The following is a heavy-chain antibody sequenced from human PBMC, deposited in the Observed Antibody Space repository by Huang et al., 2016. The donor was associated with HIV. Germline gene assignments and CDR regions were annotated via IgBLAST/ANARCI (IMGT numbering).Heavy chain of an antibody. CDR1: GASITSDSPY. V-gene: IGHV4-61*09. CDR3: ARVRLVATGVNYYMDV. CDR2: IYSGGRV. J-gene: IGHJ6*03. Sequence: QVQLEESGPGLVKPSQTLSLTCTVSGASITSDSPYWGWFRQSAARGLEWPGHIYSGGRVNYNPSLGSGITMSLDTSKSQFSLGLSSVTAADTAVYFCARVRLVATGVNYYMDVWGKGTTVIVSS. D-gene: IGHD6-25*01.